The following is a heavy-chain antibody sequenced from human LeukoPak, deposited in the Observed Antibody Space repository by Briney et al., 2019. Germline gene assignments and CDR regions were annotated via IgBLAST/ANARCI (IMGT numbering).Heavy chain of an antibody. Sequence: ASVKLSCKASRGTFSSYAISWGRQAPGQGLECRGGIIPIFGTANQAQNLQGRVTITTDESTSTAYMELSSLRSEDTDVYYCASGFYYYDSSGYYDPYSFDYWGQGTLVTVSS. CDR2: IIPIFGTA. CDR3: ASGFYYYDSSGYYDPYSFDY. J-gene: IGHJ4*02. CDR1: RGTFSSYA. V-gene: IGHV1-69*05. D-gene: IGHD3-22*01.